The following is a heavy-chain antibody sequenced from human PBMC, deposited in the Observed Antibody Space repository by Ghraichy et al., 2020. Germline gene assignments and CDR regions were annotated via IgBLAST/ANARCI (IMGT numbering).Heavy chain of an antibody. CDR3: ARGNKQWLDGRWFDP. Sequence: SETLSLTCAVYGGSFSGYYWSWIRQPPGKGLEWIGEINHSGSTNYNPSLKSRVTISVDTSKNQFSLKLSSVTAADTAVYYCARGNKQWLDGRWFDPWGQGTLVTVSS. J-gene: IGHJ5*02. CDR2: INHSGST. D-gene: IGHD6-19*01. CDR1: GGSFSGYY. V-gene: IGHV4-34*01.